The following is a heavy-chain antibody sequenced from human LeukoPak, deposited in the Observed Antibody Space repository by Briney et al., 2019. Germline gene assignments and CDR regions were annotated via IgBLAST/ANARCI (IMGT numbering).Heavy chain of an antibody. CDR3: ARVDDFDYYDSSGPLY. CDR2: IRVSGGST. D-gene: IGHD3-22*01. V-gene: IGHV3-23*01. J-gene: IGHJ4*02. CDR1: GFTFSSYA. Sequence: GGSLRLSCAASGFTFSSYAMNWVRQAPGKGLEWVSAIRVSGGSTYYADSVKGRFTITRDNSKNTLYLQMNSLRAEDTAVYYCARVDDFDYYDSSGPLYWGQGTLVTVSS.